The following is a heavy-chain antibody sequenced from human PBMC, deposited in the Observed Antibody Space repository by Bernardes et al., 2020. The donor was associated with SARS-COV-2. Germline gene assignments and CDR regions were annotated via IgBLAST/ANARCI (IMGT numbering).Heavy chain of an antibody. CDR2: IVGDTSGI. V-gene: IGHV3-48*01. Sequence: GGSLRLSCAVSGFTFSTYSMYWVRQAPGRGLEWVSHIVGDTSGISYADSVKGRFTISRDNAENSLFLQMNSLSAEDTAVYYCARRLEGAARGGMDVWGQGTTVTVSS. CDR1: GFTFSTYS. CDR3: ARRLEGAARGGMDV. D-gene: IGHD3-10*01. J-gene: IGHJ6*02.